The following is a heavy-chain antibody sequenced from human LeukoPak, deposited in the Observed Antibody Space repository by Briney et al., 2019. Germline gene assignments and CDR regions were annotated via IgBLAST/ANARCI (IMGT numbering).Heavy chain of an antibody. J-gene: IGHJ3*02. D-gene: IGHD3-3*01. CDR2: IWYDGNNK. CDR1: GFTFSSYG. V-gene: IGHV3-33*06. CDR3: AKGLRFLEWLSNDAFDI. Sequence: PGGSLRLSCAASGFTFSSYGMHWVRQAPGKGLEWVTVIWYDGNNKYYADSVKGRFTISRDNSKNTLYLQMNSLRAEDTAVYYCAKGLRFLEWLSNDAFDIWGQGTMVTVSS.